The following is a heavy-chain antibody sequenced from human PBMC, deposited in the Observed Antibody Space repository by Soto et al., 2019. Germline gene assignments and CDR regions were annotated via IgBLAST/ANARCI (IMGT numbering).Heavy chain of an antibody. D-gene: IGHD6-13*01. V-gene: IGHV1-69*08. J-gene: IGHJ2*01. CDR3: ARDGSGQQLAYEWYFDH. CDR1: GGTFSSYT. CDR2: IIPILGIA. Sequence: QVQLVQSGAEVKKPGSSVKVSCKASGGTFSSYTISWVRQAPGQALEWMGRIIPILGIANYAQKFQGRVTITADKSTSTAYMELSSLRSEDTAVYYCARDGSGQQLAYEWYFDHWGRGTLFTVSS.